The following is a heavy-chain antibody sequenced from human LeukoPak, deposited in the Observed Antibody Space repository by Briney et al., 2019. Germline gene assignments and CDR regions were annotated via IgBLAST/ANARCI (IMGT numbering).Heavy chain of an antibody. V-gene: IGHV3-53*01. CDR3: ASPGGSPADY. CDR2: IYTSGST. D-gene: IGHD3-16*01. CDR1: GLTVSKNY. J-gene: IGHJ4*02. Sequence: GGSLRLSCAASGLTVSKNYMSWVRQAPGKGLEWVSIIYTSGSTYYADSVKGRFTISRDNPKNTLYLQMNSLRAEDTAVYYCASPGGSPADYWGQGTLVTVSS.